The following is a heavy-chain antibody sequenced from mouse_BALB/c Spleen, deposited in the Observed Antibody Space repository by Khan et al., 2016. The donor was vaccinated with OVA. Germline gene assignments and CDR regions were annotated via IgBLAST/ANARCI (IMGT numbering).Heavy chain of an antibody. CDR3: ARTKKIVATYFDY. V-gene: IGHV1S81*02. D-gene: IGHD1-1*01. CDR2: TNPTNGRT. J-gene: IGHJ2*01. CDR1: GYTFTSYW. Sequence: QVRLQQSGAELVKAGASVKMSCKASGYTFTSYWMHWVQQRLGQGLEWFAETNPTNGRTYYNEKFKSKATLTVDKSSSTAYMLLSGPTFEDSAVYYCARTKKIVATYFDYWGQGTTLTVSS.